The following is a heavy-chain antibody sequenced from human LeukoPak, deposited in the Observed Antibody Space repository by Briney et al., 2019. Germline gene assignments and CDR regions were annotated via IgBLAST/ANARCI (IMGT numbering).Heavy chain of an antibody. V-gene: IGHV3-15*01. CDR3: TPRIAVAGSLDY. CDR2: IKSKTDGGTT. D-gene: IGHD6-19*01. Sequence: PGGSLRLSCAASGFTFSNVWMSWVRQAPGKGLEWVGRIKSKTDGGTTGYAAPVKGRLTISRDDSKNPLNLQMNSLKTEAPAVYYCTPRIAVAGSLDYWGQGTLVTVSS. CDR1: GFTFSNVW. J-gene: IGHJ4*02.